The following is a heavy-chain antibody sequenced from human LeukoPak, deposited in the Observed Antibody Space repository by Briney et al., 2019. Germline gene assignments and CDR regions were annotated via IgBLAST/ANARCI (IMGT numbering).Heavy chain of an antibody. CDR2: ISGSGGST. Sequence: GGSLRLSCAASGFTFSSYAMSWVRQAPGKGLEWVSAISGSGGSTYYADSVKGRFTISRDNSKNTLYLQMNSLRAEDTAVYYCAKDRIYQYYYDSSGAFDIWGQGTMVTVSS. CDR3: AKDRIYQYYYDSSGAFDI. D-gene: IGHD3-22*01. J-gene: IGHJ3*02. V-gene: IGHV3-23*01. CDR1: GFTFSSYA.